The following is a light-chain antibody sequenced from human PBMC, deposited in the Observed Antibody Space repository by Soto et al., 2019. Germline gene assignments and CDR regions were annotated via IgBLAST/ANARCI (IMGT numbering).Light chain of an antibody. CDR2: DVS. J-gene: IGLJ1*01. Sequence: SVLTQPASVSGSPGQSITISCTGTSSDVGGYNYVSWYQQHPGKAPKLMIYDVSNRPSGVSNRFSGSKSGNTASLTISGLQAEDEADYYCSSHTSSSTAGFGTGTKVTVL. V-gene: IGLV2-14*01. CDR3: SSHTSSSTAG. CDR1: SSDVGGYNY.